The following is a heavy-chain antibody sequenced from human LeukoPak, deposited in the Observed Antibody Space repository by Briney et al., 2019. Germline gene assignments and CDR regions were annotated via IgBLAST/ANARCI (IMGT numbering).Heavy chain of an antibody. Sequence: SETLSLTCTVSGGSISSGDYYWSWIRQPPGKGLEWIGYIYTSGSTNYNPSLKSRVTISVDTSKNQFSLKLSSVTAADTAVYYCARGVGGGWFDPWGQGTLVTVSS. CDR3: ARGVGGGWFDP. D-gene: IGHD3-16*01. J-gene: IGHJ5*02. V-gene: IGHV4-61*08. CDR2: IYTSGST. CDR1: GGSISSGDYY.